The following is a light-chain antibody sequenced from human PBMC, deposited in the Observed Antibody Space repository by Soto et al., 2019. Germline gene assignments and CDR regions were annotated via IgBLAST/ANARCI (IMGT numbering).Light chain of an antibody. CDR1: QSVSSSY. Sequence: VLTQSPGTLSLSPGERATLSCRASQSVSSSYLVWYQQRPGQPPRLLIYGTSNRAAGIPDRFTGTGSGTDFTLTIYRLEPEDSAVYYCQQYGSSALTFGGGTKV. CDR3: QQYGSSALT. V-gene: IGKV3-20*01. J-gene: IGKJ4*01. CDR2: GTS.